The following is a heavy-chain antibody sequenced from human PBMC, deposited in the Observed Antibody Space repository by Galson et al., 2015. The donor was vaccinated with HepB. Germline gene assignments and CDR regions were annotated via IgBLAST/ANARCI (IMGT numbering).Heavy chain of an antibody. V-gene: IGHV3-74*01. CDR1: GFTFSSYR. Sequence: SLRLSCAASGFTFSSYRVHWVRQAPGKGLVWVSRINSDGSSTSYADSVKGRFTISRDNAKNTLYLQMNSLRAEDTAVYYCAREAAGEQLVPHYWGQGTLVTVSS. CDR2: INSDGSST. J-gene: IGHJ4*02. CDR3: AREAAGEQLVPHY. D-gene: IGHD6-13*01.